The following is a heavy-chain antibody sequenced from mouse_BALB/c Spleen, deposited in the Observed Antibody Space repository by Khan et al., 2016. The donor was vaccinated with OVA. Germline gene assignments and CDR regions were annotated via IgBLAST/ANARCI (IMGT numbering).Heavy chain of an antibody. D-gene: IGHD2-3*01. CDR1: GYSITSDYA. CDR3: GRDGSRYNYAMDY. J-gene: IGHJ4*01. V-gene: IGHV3-2*02. CDR2: ISSSGST. Sequence: EVKLLESGPGLVKPSQSLSLTCTVTGYSITSDYAWNWIRQFPGNKLEWMGYISSSGSTNYNPALKSRISITRDTSKNQFFLQLNSVTTEDTATYYCGRDGSRYNYAMDYWGQGTSVTVSS.